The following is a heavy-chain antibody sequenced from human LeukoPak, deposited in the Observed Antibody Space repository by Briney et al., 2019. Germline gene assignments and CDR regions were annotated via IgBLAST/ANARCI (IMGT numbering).Heavy chain of an antibody. CDR1: GYTLTELS. CDR3: ATLYVWGSYRYTERWTFDY. V-gene: IGHV1-24*01. Sequence: ASVKVSCKVSGYTLTELSMHWVRQAPGKGLEWMGGFDPEDGETIYAQKFQGRVTMTEDTSTDTAYMELSSLRSEDTAVYYCATLYVWGSYRYTERWTFDYWGQGTLVTVSS. J-gene: IGHJ4*02. D-gene: IGHD3-16*02. CDR2: FDPEDGET.